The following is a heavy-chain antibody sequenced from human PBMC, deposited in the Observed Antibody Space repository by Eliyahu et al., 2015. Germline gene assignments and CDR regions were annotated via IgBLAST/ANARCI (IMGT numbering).Heavy chain of an antibody. J-gene: IGHJ4*02. CDR1: GFXFSSYS. CDR2: ISSSSSYI. Sequence: EVQLVESGGGLVKPGGSLRLSCAASGFXFSSYSMNWVRQAPGKGLEWVSSISSSSSYIYYADSVKGRFTISRDNAKNSLYLQMNSLRAEDTAVYYCARSITAGDSIDYWGQGTLVTVSS. V-gene: IGHV3-21*01. D-gene: IGHD6-6*01. CDR3: ARSITAGDSIDY.